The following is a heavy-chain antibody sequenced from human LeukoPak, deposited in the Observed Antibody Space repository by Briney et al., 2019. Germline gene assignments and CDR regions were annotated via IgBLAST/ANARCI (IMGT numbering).Heavy chain of an antibody. V-gene: IGHV3-23*01. D-gene: IGHD3-10*01. CDR3: AKVLGGSGREYYYYYGMDV. CDR2: ISGSGGST. CDR1: GFTFSSYA. J-gene: IGHJ6*02. Sequence: GGSLRLSCAASGFTFSSYAMSWVRQAPGKGLEWVSAISGSGGSTYYADSVKGRFTISRDNSKNTLYMQMNSLRAEDTAVYYCAKVLGGSGREYYYYYGMDVWGQGTTVTVSS.